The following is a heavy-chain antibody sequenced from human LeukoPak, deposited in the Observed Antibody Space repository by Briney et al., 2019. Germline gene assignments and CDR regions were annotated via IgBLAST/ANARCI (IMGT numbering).Heavy chain of an antibody. Sequence: GASVKVSCKASGYTFTRDGISWGRQAPGEGRVWMGWISAYNAQTNDAQQLQGRVTIPTDTSTGTAHMDLRSLRPHDTPVYYCPRDEHIVLVTAYYYSYRMDVWGQGPTVTVSS. D-gene: IGHD2-21*02. CDR3: PRDEHIVLVTAYYYSYRMDV. CDR2: ISAYNAQT. CDR1: GYTFTRDG. V-gene: IGHV1-18*01. J-gene: IGHJ6*02.